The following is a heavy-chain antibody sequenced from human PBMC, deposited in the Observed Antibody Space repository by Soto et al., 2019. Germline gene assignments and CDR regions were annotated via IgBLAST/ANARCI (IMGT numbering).Heavy chain of an antibody. CDR1: GVSINNYY. CDR2: IYYNGDT. CDR3: ARWHSSSGYYGIDV. Sequence: SETLSLTCTVSGVSINNYYWSWLRQPPGKGLEWIAYIYYNGDTNYNPSFKSRIIVSVDTSRNQFSLKLSSVTAADTALYYCARWHSSSGYYGIDVWGQGTTVTVSS. V-gene: IGHV4-59*01. D-gene: IGHD2-2*01. J-gene: IGHJ6*02.